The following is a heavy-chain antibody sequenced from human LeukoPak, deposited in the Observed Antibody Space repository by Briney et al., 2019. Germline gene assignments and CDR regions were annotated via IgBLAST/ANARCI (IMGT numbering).Heavy chain of an antibody. D-gene: IGHD2-15*01. V-gene: IGHV3-23*01. CDR2: IGDST. Sequence: GGSLRLSCAASGFTFSSYAMSWVRQAPGKGLEWVSVIGDSTFYEGSVKGRFTISRDSSKNTLYLEMNSLRVEDTAVYYCAKGRGGSSHSTLDSWGQGTLVTVSS. CDR3: AKGRGGSSHSTLDS. J-gene: IGHJ4*02. CDR1: GFTFSSYA.